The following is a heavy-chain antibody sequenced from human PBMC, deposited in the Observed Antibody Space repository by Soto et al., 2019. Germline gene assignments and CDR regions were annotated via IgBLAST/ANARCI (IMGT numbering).Heavy chain of an antibody. D-gene: IGHD3-10*01. CDR2: ISSSGSTI. CDR3: ARGPLMVRGVALGWLRPDYYYYGMDV. Sequence: PGGSLRLSCAASGSTFSDYYMSWIRQAPGKGLEWVSYISSSGSTIYYADSVKGRFTISRDNAKNSLYLQMNSLRAEDTAVYYCARGPLMVRGVALGWLRPDYYYYGMDVWGQGTTVTVSS. J-gene: IGHJ6*02. CDR1: GSTFSDYY. V-gene: IGHV3-11*01.